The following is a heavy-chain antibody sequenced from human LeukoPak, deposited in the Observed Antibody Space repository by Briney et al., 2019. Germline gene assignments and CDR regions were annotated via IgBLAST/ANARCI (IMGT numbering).Heavy chain of an antibody. J-gene: IGHJ4*02. CDR1: GFTFSSYG. CDR2: ISGSGGST. D-gene: IGHD6-13*01. Sequence: PGGSLRVSCAASGFTFSSYGMSWVRQAPGKGLEWVSAISGSGGSTYYADSVKGRFTISRDNSKNTLYLQMNSLRAKDTALYYCVKCSSTWYVGHFDCWGQGTLVTVSS. CDR3: VKCSSTWYVGHFDC. V-gene: IGHV3-23*01.